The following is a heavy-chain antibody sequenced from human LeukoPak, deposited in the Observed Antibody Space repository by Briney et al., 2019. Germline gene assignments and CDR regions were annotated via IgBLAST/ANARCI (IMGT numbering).Heavy chain of an antibody. CDR2: IRYDGSNK. Sequence: GGSLRLSCAASGCTFSSYGMHWVRRAPGKGLESVAFIRYDGSNKYYADSVKGRFTISRDNSKNTLYLQMKSLRAEDTAVYYCAKGHSSSRTYYYYMDVWGKGTTVTISS. CDR3: AKGHSSSRTYYYYMDV. V-gene: IGHV3-30*02. D-gene: IGHD6-13*01. CDR1: GCTFSSYG. J-gene: IGHJ6*03.